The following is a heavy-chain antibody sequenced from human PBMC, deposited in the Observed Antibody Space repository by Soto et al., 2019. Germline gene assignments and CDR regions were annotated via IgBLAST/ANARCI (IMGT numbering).Heavy chain of an antibody. V-gene: IGHV5-51*03. D-gene: IGHD1-26*01. Sequence: EVQLVQSGAELKKPGESLKISCKGFGYTFTDYWIAWVRQMPGKGLECMGIIYPRDSDTRYSPSFHGQVTISADKSTTTAYLQWSNLKASDTAMYYCARRRSGSYHDYWGQGTLVTVSS. CDR1: GYTFTDYW. CDR2: IYPRDSDT. CDR3: ARRRSGSYHDY. J-gene: IGHJ4*02.